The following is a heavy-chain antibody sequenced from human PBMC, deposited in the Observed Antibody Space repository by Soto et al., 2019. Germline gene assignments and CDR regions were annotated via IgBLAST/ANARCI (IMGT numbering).Heavy chain of an antibody. CDR3: ASDRHHSGFED. Sequence: QVHLVQSGAEVKKPGSSVRVSCKASRGSFSNYAVTWVRQAPGQRLEWMGGITPMFGIANYAQKFQGRVTLTAAEATGTAYMELSSLRSDDTATYFCASDRHHSGFEDWGQGTLVTVSS. CDR2: ITPMFGIA. J-gene: IGHJ4*02. V-gene: IGHV1-69*01. CDR1: RGSFSNYA.